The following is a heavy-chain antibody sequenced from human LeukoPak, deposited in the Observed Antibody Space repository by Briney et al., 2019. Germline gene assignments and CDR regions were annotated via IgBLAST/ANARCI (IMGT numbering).Heavy chain of an antibody. CDR2: IIPVLNIT. J-gene: IGHJ6*02. CDR1: GGTFSSSA. V-gene: IGHV1-69*04. Sequence: SVKVSFKASGGTFSSSAITWVRQAPGQGLEWMGRIIPVLNITSSAQKFQGSVTITADTTTSKVYMELSSLRSEETAVYYCARDQGLTAPPPYGLDVWGQGTTVIVSS. D-gene: IGHD5-18*01. CDR3: ARDQGLTAPPPYGLDV.